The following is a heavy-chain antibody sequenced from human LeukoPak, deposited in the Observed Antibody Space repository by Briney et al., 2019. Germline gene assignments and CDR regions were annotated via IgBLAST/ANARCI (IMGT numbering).Heavy chain of an antibody. Sequence: ASVKVSCRASGYTFTAHYIHWVRQAPGQGLEWMGWIDPNSGGTNYAQKFLGSVTMTGDTSINTAFMELSSLRSDDTAIYYCARGRGTTMVRGVITNYFDLWGRGSLVTVSS. V-gene: IGHV1-2*02. D-gene: IGHD3-10*01. CDR2: IDPNSGGT. J-gene: IGHJ2*01. CDR3: ARGRGTTMVRGVITNYFDL. CDR1: GYTFTAHY.